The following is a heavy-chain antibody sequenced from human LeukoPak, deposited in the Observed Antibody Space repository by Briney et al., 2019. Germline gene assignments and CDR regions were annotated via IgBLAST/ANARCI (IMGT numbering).Heavy chain of an antibody. CDR3: ARAPYYYGSGLDD. CDR1: AGSFSGDY. CDR2: MNRRGST. Sequence: SETLSLACAVYAGSFSGDYWGWIRQPPGRGLEWIGEMNRRGSTNYHPSLKSRVTISVDTSKNQFSLKLSSATAADTAGYYCARAPYYYGSGLDDWGQGTLVTVSS. D-gene: IGHD3-10*01. J-gene: IGHJ4*02. V-gene: IGHV4-34*01.